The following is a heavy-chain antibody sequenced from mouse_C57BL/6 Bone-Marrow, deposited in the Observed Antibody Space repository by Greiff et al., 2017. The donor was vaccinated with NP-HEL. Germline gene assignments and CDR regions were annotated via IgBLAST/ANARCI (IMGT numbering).Heavy chain of an antibody. D-gene: IGHD2-2*01. CDR2: IDPSDSYT. CDR3: ARLPHYGCY. Sequence: QVQLQQPGAELVKPGASVKLSCKASGYTFTSYWMQWVKQRPGQGLEWIGEIDPSDSYTNYNQKFKGKATLTVDTASSTAYMQLSSLTSEDSAVYYCARLPHYGCYWGQGTTLTVSS. J-gene: IGHJ2*01. V-gene: IGHV1-50*01. CDR1: GYTFTSYW.